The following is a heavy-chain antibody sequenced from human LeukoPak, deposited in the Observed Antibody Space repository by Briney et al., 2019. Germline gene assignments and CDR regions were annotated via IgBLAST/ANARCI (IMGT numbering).Heavy chain of an antibody. V-gene: IGHV4-31*03. Sequence: PSETLSLTCTVSGGSMSSGSYSWGWIRQHPGKGLEWIGYIYYSGSTYYNPSLKSRVTISVDTSKNQFSLKLSSVTAADTAVYYCARGDYDILTGQRIFDYWGQGTLVTVSS. CDR2: IYYSGST. J-gene: IGHJ4*02. CDR3: ARGDYDILTGQRIFDY. D-gene: IGHD3-9*01. CDR1: GGSMSSGSYS.